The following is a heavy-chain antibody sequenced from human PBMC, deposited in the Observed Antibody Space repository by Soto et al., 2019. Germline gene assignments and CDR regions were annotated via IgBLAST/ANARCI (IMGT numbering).Heavy chain of an antibody. CDR1: GFTVSSNY. CDR2: IYSGGST. CDR3: ARDGYNLKSGAFDI. V-gene: IGHV3-53*01. J-gene: IGHJ3*02. D-gene: IGHD5-12*01. Sequence: GGSLRLSCAASGFTVSSNYMSWVRQAPGKGLEWVSVIYSGGSTYYADSVKGRFTISRDNSKNTLYLQMNSLRAEDTAVYYCARDGYNLKSGAFDIWGQGTMVTVSS.